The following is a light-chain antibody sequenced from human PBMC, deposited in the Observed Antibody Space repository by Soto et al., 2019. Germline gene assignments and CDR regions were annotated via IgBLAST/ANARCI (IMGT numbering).Light chain of an antibody. CDR1: QTVRNNY. V-gene: IGKV3-20*01. CDR3: QQYGSSSRT. Sequence: VLSHPQGTLSLYPGESATLSCRASQTVRNNYLAWYQQKPGQAPRLLIYGASSRATGIPDRFSGSGSGTDFTLTISSLEPEDYAVYYCQQYGSSSRTFGQGTKVDIK. CDR2: GAS. J-gene: IGKJ1*01.